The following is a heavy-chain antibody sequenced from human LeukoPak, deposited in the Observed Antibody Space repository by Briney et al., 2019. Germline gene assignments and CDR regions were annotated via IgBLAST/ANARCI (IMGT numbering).Heavy chain of an antibody. CDR3: AREARGSWLQQVGFFDY. V-gene: IGHV3-33*01. CDR2: IWYDGSNK. CDR1: GFTFSSYG. D-gene: IGHD5-24*01. Sequence: GGSLSLSCAASGFTFSSYGMHWVRQAPGKGLEWVAVIWYDGSNKYYADSVKGRFTISRDNSKNTLYLQMNSLRAEDTAVYYCAREARGSWLQQVGFFDYWGQGTLVTVSS. J-gene: IGHJ4*02.